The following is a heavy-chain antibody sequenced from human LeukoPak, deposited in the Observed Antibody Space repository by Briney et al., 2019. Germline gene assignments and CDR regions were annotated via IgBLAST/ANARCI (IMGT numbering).Heavy chain of an antibody. Sequence: SVKVSCKAFGATLNIGHAFIWARQAPGQGLQWMGRTIPFLGAVTYAQNFQGRVSFTADKTTSTLYMQLNSLRPDATAIYYCSPCGHAYDWFGPWGQGTLVTVSS. CDR2: TIPFLGAV. J-gene: IGHJ5*02. D-gene: IGHD5-12*01. CDR3: SPCGHAYDWFGP. CDR1: GATLNIGHA. V-gene: IGHV1-69*04.